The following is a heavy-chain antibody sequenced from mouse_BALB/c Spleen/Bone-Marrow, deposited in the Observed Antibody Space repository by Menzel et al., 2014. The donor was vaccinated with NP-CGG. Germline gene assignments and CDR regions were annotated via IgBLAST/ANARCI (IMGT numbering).Heavy chain of an antibody. CDR1: GYTFTSYW. CDR2: INPSNGRT. Sequence: VLLQQSGAELVKPGASVKLSCKASGYTFTSYWMHWVKQRPGQGLEWIGEINPSNGRTNYNEKFKSKANLTVDKPSSTAYMQHSSVTSEDSSVYCCEREGNYCGVNAVDYWGQGTSVTVSS. CDR3: EREGNYCGVNAVDY. V-gene: IGHV1S81*02. J-gene: IGHJ4*01. D-gene: IGHD1-1*01.